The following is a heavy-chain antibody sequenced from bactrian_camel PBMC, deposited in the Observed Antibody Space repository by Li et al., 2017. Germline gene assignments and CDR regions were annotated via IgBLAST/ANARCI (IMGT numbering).Heavy chain of an antibody. J-gene: IGHJ4*01. V-gene: IGHV3S54*01. CDR2: IYTGGGDT. D-gene: IGHD5*01. CDR1: GSTGRIKC. Sequence: HVQLVESGGGSVQAGGSLRLSCAVSGSTGRIKCMGWQRQAPGKQREGVAIIYTGGGDTSVTDSVRGRFTISQDSAKNTVYLQMNSLKPEDTAMYYCAAAVTRTMGWVPCSLRGMESYNYWGQGTQVTVS. CDR3: AAAVTRTMGWVPCSLRGMESYNY.